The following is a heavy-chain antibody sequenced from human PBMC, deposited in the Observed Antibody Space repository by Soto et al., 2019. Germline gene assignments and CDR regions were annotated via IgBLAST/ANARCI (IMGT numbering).Heavy chain of an antibody. CDR1: GFTFDDYA. D-gene: IGHD3-3*01. CDR3: AKARRAGYDFWSGYYTFDY. V-gene: IGHV3-9*01. Sequence: PGGSLRLSCAASGFTFDDYAMHWVRQAPGKGLEWISGISWNSGSIGYADSVKGRFTISRDSAKNSLYLQMNSLRAEDTALYYCAKARRAGYDFWSGYYTFDYWGQGTLVTVSS. CDR2: ISWNSGSI. J-gene: IGHJ4*02.